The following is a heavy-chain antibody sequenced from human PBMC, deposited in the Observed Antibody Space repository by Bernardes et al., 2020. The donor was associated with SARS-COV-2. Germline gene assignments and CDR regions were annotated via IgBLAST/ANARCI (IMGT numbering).Heavy chain of an antibody. Sequence: SMTLSCAASGFTFSSYWMSWVRQAPGTGLEWVANIKQDGSEKYYVDSVKGRFTISRDNAKNSLYLQMNSLRAEDTAVYYCARVPPYYDFWSGYYSADYYYYGMDVWGQGTTVTVSS. J-gene: IGHJ6*02. V-gene: IGHV3-7*01. CDR3: ARVPPYYDFWSGYYSADYYYYGMDV. D-gene: IGHD3-3*01. CDR1: GFTFSSYW. CDR2: IKQDGSEK.